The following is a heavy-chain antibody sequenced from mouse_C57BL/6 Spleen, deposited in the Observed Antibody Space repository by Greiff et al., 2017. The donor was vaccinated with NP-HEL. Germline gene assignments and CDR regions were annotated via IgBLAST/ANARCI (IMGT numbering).Heavy chain of an antibody. CDR1: GLDFSRYW. CDR2: INPDSSTI. D-gene: IGHD1-2*01. Sequence: AAEGLDFSRYWMSWVRRAPGKGLEWIGEINPDSSTINYAPSLKDKFIISRDNAENTLYLQMSKVRSEDTALYYCARAATIDWYFDVWGTGTTVTVSS. CDR3: ARAATIDWYFDV. V-gene: IGHV4-1*01. J-gene: IGHJ1*03.